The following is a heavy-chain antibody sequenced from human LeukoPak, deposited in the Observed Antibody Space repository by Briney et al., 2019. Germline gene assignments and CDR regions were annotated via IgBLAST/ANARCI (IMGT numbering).Heavy chain of an antibody. CDR2: IYYSGST. CDR1: GGSFSGYY. V-gene: IGHV4-31*11. J-gene: IGHJ4*02. CDR3: ARVSPSGTDFDY. Sequence: SETLSLTCAVYGGSFSGYYWSWIRQLPGKGPEWIGYIYYSGSTYYNPSLKSRVSISVDTSNNQFSLKLSSVTAADTAVYYCARVSPSGTDFDYWGQGTLVTVSS. D-gene: IGHD2-8*02.